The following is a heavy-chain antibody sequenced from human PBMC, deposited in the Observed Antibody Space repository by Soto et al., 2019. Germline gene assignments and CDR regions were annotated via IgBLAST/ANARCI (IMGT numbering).Heavy chain of an antibody. CDR1: GFSLSTSGVG. CDR3: AHSHARYFDWPKSRLFDY. D-gene: IGHD3-9*01. CDR2: IYWDDDK. Sequence: QITLKESGPTLVKPTQTLTLTCTFSGFSLSTSGVGVGWIRQPPGKALEWLALIYWDDDKRYSPSLKGRLTFTKDTSKNQVVLTMTNMDPVDTATYYCAHSHARYFDWPKSRLFDYWGQGTLVTVSS. J-gene: IGHJ4*02. V-gene: IGHV2-5*02.